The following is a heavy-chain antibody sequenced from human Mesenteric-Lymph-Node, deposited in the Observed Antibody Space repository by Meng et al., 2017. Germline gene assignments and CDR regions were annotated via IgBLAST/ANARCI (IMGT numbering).Heavy chain of an antibody. J-gene: IGHJ5*01. Sequence: ESLKISCAASGFTFSDYYMSWIRQPAGKGLEWIGRIYTSGSTNYNPSLKSRVTISVDTSKNQFSLKLSSVTAADTAVYYCEKHSSSWFDYWGQGTLVTVSS. CDR1: GFTFSDYY. D-gene: IGHD6-13*01. CDR3: EKHSSSWFDY. V-gene: IGHV4-4*07. CDR2: IYTSGST.